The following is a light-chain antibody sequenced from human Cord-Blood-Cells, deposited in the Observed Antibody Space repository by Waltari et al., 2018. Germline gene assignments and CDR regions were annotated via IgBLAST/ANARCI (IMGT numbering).Light chain of an antibody. J-gene: IGKJ2*01. CDR2: DAS. CDR3: QQYNRYSYT. Sequence: DIQMTQSPSTLSASVGDRVTITCRASQSISSWVAWYQQKPGKAPKLLIYDASSVESGVPSRFSGSGSGTEFTRTISSLQPDDFATYYCQQYNRYSYTFGQGTKLEIK. V-gene: IGKV1-5*01. CDR1: QSISSW.